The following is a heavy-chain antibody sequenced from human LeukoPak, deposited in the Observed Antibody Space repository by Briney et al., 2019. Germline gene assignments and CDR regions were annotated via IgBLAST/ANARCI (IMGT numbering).Heavy chain of an antibody. Sequence: SETLSLTCSVPGDSISPYSWTWIRQPAGKGLEWIGRIFTSGAAFYNPSLKSRVTMSIATSKAQFSLRLSSVTAADTAVYYCARVHWNYDGFAWFDPWGQGTMV. V-gene: IGHV4-4*07. CDR3: ARVHWNYDGFAWFDP. CDR1: GDSISPYS. J-gene: IGHJ5*02. D-gene: IGHD1-7*01. CDR2: IFTSGAA.